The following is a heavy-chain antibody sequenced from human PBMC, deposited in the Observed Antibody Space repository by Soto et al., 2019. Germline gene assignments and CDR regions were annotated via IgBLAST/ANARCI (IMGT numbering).Heavy chain of an antibody. Sequence: ASVKFSCKVSGYTLTELSMHWVRQAPGKGLEWMGGFDPEDGETIYAQKFQGRVTMTEDTSTDTAYMELSSLRSEDTAVYYCATGLGSGSYPLFDYWGQGTLVTVS. CDR3: ATGLGSGSYPLFDY. CDR1: GYTLTELS. D-gene: IGHD3-10*01. V-gene: IGHV1-24*01. CDR2: FDPEDGET. J-gene: IGHJ4*02.